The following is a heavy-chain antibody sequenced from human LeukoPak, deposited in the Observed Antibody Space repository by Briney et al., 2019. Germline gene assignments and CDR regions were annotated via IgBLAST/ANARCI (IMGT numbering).Heavy chain of an antibody. Sequence: SETLSLTCSASGYFISNGFYWGWTRQPPGKGLEWIANIYHSGSTYYNPSLKSRVTISVDMSKNQYSLHLSSVSAADTAVYYCARAKEGYSYGSGVCYFDVWGRGTLVTVSS. J-gene: IGHJ2*01. CDR1: GYFISNGFY. V-gene: IGHV4-38-2*02. CDR3: ARAKEGYSYGSGVCYFDV. CDR2: IYHSGST. D-gene: IGHD5-18*01.